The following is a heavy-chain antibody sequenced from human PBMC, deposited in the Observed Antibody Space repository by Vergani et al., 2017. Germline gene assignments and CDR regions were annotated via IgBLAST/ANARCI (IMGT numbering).Heavy chain of an antibody. V-gene: IGHV4-39*07. CDR1: GGSISSSSYY. J-gene: IGHJ4*02. Sequence: QLQLQESGPGLVKPSETLSITCTVSGGSISSSSYYWGWSRQPPGKGLEWIGSIYYSGSTYYNPSLKSRVTISVDTSKNQVSLKLSSVTAADTAVYYCAREPLDYWGQGTLVTGSS. CDR2: IYYSGST. CDR3: AREPLDY.